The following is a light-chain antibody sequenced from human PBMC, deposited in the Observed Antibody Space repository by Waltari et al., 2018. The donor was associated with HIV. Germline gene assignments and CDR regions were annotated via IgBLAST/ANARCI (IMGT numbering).Light chain of an antibody. V-gene: IGLV1-47*01. CDR3: AAWDDSLRGVV. J-gene: IGLJ2*01. CDR1: SSNLGSNY. CDR2: RNN. Sequence: QSALTQPPSASGSPGQSVTISCSGSSSNLGSNYVYWYQQLPGRAPKLLIDRNNQRPSGVPDRFSGSKSGTSASLAISGLRSDDEADYYCAAWDDSLRGVVFGGGAKLTVL.